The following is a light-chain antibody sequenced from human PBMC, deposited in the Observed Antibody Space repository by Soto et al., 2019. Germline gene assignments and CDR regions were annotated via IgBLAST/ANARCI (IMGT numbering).Light chain of an antibody. CDR1: QDISSA. Sequence: AVQLTQSPSSLSASVGDRVTITCRASQDISSALAWYQQKPGKVPKLLIYNASSMESGVPSRFSGSGSGTEVTLTISSLQPEDVATDCCQQYQSFPPVTFGGGTKVEIK. V-gene: IGKV1-13*02. J-gene: IGKJ4*01. CDR3: QQYQSFPPVT. CDR2: NAS.